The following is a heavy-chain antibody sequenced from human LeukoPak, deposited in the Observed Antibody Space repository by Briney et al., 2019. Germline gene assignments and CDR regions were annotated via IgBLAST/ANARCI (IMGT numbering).Heavy chain of an antibody. CDR2: IKEDGSDK. CDR1: GFTFSNYW. V-gene: IGHV3-7*01. J-gene: IGHJ4*02. Sequence: GGSLRLSCAASGFTFSNYWMNWVRQAPGKGLEWVANIKEDGSDKYYVDSVKGRFTISKDNAKNSLYLQMNSLRVEDTAVYYCVPLNWNPPGDFDRWGQGTRVTVSS. CDR3: VPLNWNPPGDFDR. D-gene: IGHD1-20*01.